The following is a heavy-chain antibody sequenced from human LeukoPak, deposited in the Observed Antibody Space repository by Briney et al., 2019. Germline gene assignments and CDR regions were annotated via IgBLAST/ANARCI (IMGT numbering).Heavy chain of an antibody. D-gene: IGHD3-10*01. J-gene: IGHJ3*02. CDR2: IYYSGSP. V-gene: IGHV4-4*02. CDR3: ARTIWFGEAAFDI. CDR1: GGSITSSNW. Sequence: SETLSLTCAVSGGSITSSNWWSWVRQPPGKGLEWIGSIYYSGSPYYNPSLKSRVTISVDTSKNQFSLKLSSVTAADTAVYYCARTIWFGEAAFDIWGQGTMVTVSS.